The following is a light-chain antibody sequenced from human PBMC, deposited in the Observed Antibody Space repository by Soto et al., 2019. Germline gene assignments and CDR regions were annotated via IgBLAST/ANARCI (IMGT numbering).Light chain of an antibody. CDR2: AAS. CDR3: QQTYSTPLT. CDR1: QSIRIY. V-gene: IGKV1-39*01. J-gene: IGKJ4*01. Sequence: DIQMTQSPSSLSASVGDRVTITCRASQSIRIYLNWYQQKPGKAPKFLIYAASSLQSGVPSRFSGSRSGTDFTLTISSLQPEDFATYFCQQTYSTPLTFGGGTKVDIK.